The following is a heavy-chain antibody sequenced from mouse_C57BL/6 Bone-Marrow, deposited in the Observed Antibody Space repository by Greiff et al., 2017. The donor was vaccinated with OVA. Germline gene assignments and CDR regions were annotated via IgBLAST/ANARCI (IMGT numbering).Heavy chain of an antibody. CDR1: GYTFTDYY. D-gene: IGHD1-1*01. V-gene: IGHV1-26*01. CDR3: ARERGFTTVVASGFDY. Sequence: VQLQQSGPELVKPGASVKISCKASGYTFTDYYMNWVKQSHGKSLEWIGDINPNNGGTSYNQKFKGKATLTVDKSSSTAYMELRSLTSEDSAVYYCARERGFTTVVASGFDYWGQGTTLTVSS. J-gene: IGHJ2*01. CDR2: INPNNGGT.